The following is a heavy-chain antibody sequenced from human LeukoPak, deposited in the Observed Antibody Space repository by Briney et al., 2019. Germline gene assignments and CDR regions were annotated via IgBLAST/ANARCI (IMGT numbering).Heavy chain of an antibody. V-gene: IGHV4-39*07. J-gene: IGHJ6*03. CDR2: MYFSGST. CDR1: GGSISSSAYY. Sequence: SETLSLTCTVSGGSISSSAYYWGWIRQPPGKGLEWIGSMYFSGSTFYNPSLKRRVTISVDTSKNQFSLKLTSMTAADTAVYYCARDRHYHFYMDVWGKGTPVTVSS. CDR3: ARDRHYHFYMDV.